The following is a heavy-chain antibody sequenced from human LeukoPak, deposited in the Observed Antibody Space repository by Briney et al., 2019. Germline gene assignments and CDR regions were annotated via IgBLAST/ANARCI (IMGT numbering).Heavy chain of an antibody. CDR1: GGSISSSSYY. J-gene: IGHJ4*02. Sequence: PSETLSLTCTVSGGSISSSSYYWGWIRQPPGKGLEWIGHIYYSGSTYYNPSLKSRVTISVDTSKNQFSLKLSSVTAADTAVYYCARAHYYDSSGYYTLDYWGQGTLVTVSS. V-gene: IGHV4-30-4*08. CDR2: IYYSGST. CDR3: ARAHYYDSSGYYTLDY. D-gene: IGHD3-22*01.